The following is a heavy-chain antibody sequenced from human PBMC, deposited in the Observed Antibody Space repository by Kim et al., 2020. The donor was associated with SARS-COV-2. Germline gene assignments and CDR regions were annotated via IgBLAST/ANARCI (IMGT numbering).Heavy chain of an antibody. J-gene: IGHJ1*01. CDR3: AGGHSSSWYLPEYFQH. CDR1: GYTFTSYG. Sequence: ASVKVSCKASGYTFTSYGISWVRQAPGQGLEWMGWISAYNGNTNYAQKLQGRVTMTTDTSTSTAYMELRSLRSDDTAVYYCAGGHSSSWYLPEYFQHWGQGTLVTVSS. D-gene: IGHD6-13*01. CDR2: ISAYNGNT. V-gene: IGHV1-18*01.